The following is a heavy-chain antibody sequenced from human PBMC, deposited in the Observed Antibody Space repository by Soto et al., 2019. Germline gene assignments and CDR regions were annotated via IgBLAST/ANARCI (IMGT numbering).Heavy chain of an antibody. J-gene: IGHJ5*02. CDR1: GFSLSTSGVG. D-gene: IGHD2-2*01. CDR3: AHRRAISTSRGWFDT. CDR2: IFGDDDK. V-gene: IGHV2-5*02. Sequence: QITLKESGPPLVKPTQTLTLTCTFSGFSLSTSGVGVDWIRQPPGKALEWLAFIFGDDDKRYSPSLKSRLTITKDTSKNQVVLTMTTMDPVDTATYYCAHRRAISTSRGWFDTWGQGTLVTVSS.